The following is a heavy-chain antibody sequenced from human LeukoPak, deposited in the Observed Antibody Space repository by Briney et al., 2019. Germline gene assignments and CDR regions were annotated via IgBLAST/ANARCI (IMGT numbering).Heavy chain of an antibody. CDR3: ARAGRYCSGGSCYSWYYYYYMDV. V-gene: IGHV1-2*02. Sequence: ASVKVSCKASGYTFTGYYMHWVRQAPGQGLEWMGWINPNSGGTSYAQKFQGRVTMTRDTSISTAYMELSRLRSDDTAVYYCARAGRYCSGGSCYSWYYYYYMDVWGKGTTVTVSS. CDR1: GYTFTGYY. CDR2: INPNSGGT. J-gene: IGHJ6*03. D-gene: IGHD2-15*01.